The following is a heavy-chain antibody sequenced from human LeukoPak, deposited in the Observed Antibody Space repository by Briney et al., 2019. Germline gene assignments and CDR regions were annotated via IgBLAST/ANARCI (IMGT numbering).Heavy chain of an antibody. D-gene: IGHD1-1*01. CDR3: ARGRYDWNDVGYFDY. CDR1: GVTFSSYG. J-gene: IGHJ4*02. V-gene: IGHV3-33*01. Sequence: PGGSLRLSCAASGVTFSSYGMHWVRQVPGKGLEWVAVIWYDGSNKYYADSVKGRLTISRDNSKNTLYLQMNSLRAEDTAVYYCARGRYDWNDVGYFDYWGQGTLVSVSS. CDR2: IWYDGSNK.